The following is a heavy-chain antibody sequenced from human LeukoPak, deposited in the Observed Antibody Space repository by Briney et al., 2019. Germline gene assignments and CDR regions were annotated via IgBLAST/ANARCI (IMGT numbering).Heavy chain of an antibody. D-gene: IGHD3-22*01. CDR2: MNPSGST. J-gene: IGHJ6*03. Sequence: SETLSLTCAVYGGSFSGHYWAWIRQTPGKGLEWIGEMNPSGSTSYNPSLKSRVTISVDTSKNQFSLKLSSVTAADTAVYYCARGRQDVTMIVVVMTAVSYYLDVWGKGTTVTVS. CDR1: GGSFSGHY. CDR3: ARGRQDVTMIVVVMTAVSYYLDV. V-gene: IGHV4-34*01.